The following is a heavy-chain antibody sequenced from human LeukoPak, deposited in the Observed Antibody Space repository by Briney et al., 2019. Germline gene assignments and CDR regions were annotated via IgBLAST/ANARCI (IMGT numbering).Heavy chain of an antibody. CDR2: IIPIFGTA. D-gene: IGHD2-8*01. Sequence: GSSVKVSCKASGGTFSSYAISRVRQAPGQGLEWMGGIIPIFGTANYAQKFQGRVTITTDESTGTAYMELSSLRSEDTAVYYCARGFVYARYDNWFDPWGQGTLVTVSS. CDR3: ARGFVYARYDNWFDP. J-gene: IGHJ5*02. V-gene: IGHV1-69*05. CDR1: GGTFSSYA.